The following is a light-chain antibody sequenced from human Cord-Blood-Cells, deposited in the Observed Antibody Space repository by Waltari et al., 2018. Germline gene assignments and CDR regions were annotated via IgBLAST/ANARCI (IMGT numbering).Light chain of an antibody. J-gene: IGLJ1*01. CDR2: SNM. CDR1: SSNIGSNT. V-gene: IGLV1-44*01. CDR3: AAWDDSLNGYV. Sequence: QSVLTQPPSASGTPGQRVTISCSGSSSNIGSNTVNWYQQLPGTAPKLLIYSNMQLLSGVTDRFTGYKSGTSATLAISGLQSEDEADYYCAAWDDSLNGYVFGTGTKVTVL.